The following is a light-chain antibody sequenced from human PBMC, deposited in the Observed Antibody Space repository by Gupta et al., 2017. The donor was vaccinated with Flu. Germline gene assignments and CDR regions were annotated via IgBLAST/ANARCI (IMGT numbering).Light chain of an antibody. CDR3: NSYAGNNNVV. Sequence: VTISTTGTSSDVGGYKYVSWYHQRPAKPPKLMIYEVSTWPAGVPYRFSVSKSCNTASLTVSGLQAEDEADYYCNSYAGNNNVVFGGGTKLTVL. V-gene: IGLV2-8*01. CDR1: SSDVGGYKY. J-gene: IGLJ2*01. CDR2: EVS.